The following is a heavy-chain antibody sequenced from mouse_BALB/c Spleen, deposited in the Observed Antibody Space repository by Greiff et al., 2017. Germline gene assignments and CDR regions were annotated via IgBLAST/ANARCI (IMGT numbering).Heavy chain of an antibody. Sequence: QVQLKQSGAELVRPGTSVKISCKASGYTFTNYWLGWVKQRPGHGLEWIGDIYPGGGYTNYNEKFKGKATLTADTSSSTAYMQLSSLTSEDSAVYFCARSEYGNYFDYWGQGTTLTVSS. V-gene: IGHV1-63*02. J-gene: IGHJ2*01. D-gene: IGHD2-10*02. CDR2: IYPGGGYT. CDR1: GYTFTNYW. CDR3: ARSEYGNYFDY.